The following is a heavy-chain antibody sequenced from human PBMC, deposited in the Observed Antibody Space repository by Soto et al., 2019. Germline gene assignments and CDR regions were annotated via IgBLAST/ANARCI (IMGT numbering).Heavy chain of an antibody. CDR3: ATKGSGSYYQGGWFDP. V-gene: IGHV1-24*01. Sequence: ASVKFSCKVSGYTLTELSMHWVRQAPGKGLEWMGGFDPEDGETIYAQKFQGRVTMTEDTSTDTAYMELSSLRSEDTAVYYCATKGSGSYYQGGWFDPWGQGTLVTVSS. D-gene: IGHD3-10*01. J-gene: IGHJ5*02. CDR2: FDPEDGET. CDR1: GYTLTELS.